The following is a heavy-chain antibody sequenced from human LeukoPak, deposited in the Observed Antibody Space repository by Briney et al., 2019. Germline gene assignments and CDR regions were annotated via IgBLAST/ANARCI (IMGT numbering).Heavy chain of an antibody. J-gene: IGHJ5*02. D-gene: IGHD6-19*01. CDR2: ISAYNGNT. V-gene: IGHV1-18*01. CDR1: GYTFTSYG. CDR3: ARKLEGIAVAGNWFDP. Sequence: GASVKVSCKASGYTFTSYGISWVRQAPGQGLEWMGWISAYNGNTNYAQKLQGRVTMTTDTSTSTAYMELRSLRSDDTAVYYCARKLEGIAVAGNWFDPWGQGTLVTVSS.